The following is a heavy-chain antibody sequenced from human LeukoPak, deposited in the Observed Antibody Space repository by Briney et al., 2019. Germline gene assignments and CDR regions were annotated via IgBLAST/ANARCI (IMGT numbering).Heavy chain of an antibody. J-gene: IGHJ6*02. CDR2: IMQGGSEK. V-gene: IGHV3-7*04. Sequence: PGGSLRLSRAASGFTFSSYWMSWVRQAPGKGLEWVANIMQGGSEKYYVDSVKGRFTISRDNAKNSLYLQMNSLRAEDTAVYYCARDGSSHQPYYYDGMDVWGQGTTVTVSS. D-gene: IGHD1-26*01. CDR1: GFTFSSYW. CDR3: ARDGSSHQPYYYDGMDV.